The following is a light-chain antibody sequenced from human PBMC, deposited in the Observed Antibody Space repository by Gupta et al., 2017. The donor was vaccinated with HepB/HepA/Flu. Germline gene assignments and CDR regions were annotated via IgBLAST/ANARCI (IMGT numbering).Light chain of an antibody. CDR1: QSVLYSSNNKNY. CDR3: QQSDSTPRT. Sequence: DIFMTQSPDSLPVSLGERATINGKSSQSVLYSSNNKNYLAWYQQKPGQPPKLLIYWASTRESGVPDRFSGRGSGRDFTLTISSLQAEDVAVYYCQQSDSTPRTFGQGTKVEIK. V-gene: IGKV4-1*01. J-gene: IGKJ1*01. CDR2: WAS.